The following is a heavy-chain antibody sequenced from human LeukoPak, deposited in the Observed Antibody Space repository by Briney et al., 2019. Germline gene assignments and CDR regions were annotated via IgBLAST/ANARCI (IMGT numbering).Heavy chain of an antibody. CDR2: IYYDGSNK. J-gene: IGHJ2*01. D-gene: IGHD1-26*01. V-gene: IGHV3-33*01. Sequence: GGSLRLSCAASGFTFSRNGMHWVRQAPGKGLEWVALIYYDGSNKYYVDSVKGRFTISRDNSKSMLYLQMNSLRAEDTAVYYCARDLLYSGSYSWYFDLWGRGIPVTVSS. CDR3: ARDLLYSGSYSWYFDL. CDR1: GFTFSRNG.